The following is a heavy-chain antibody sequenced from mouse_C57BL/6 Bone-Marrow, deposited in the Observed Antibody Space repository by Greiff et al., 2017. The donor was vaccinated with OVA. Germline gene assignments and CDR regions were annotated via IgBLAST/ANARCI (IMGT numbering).Heavy chain of an antibody. CDR3: GRGHYYDGSRWYFDV. D-gene: IGHD1-1*01. Sequence: QVQLKQPGAELVKPGASVKLSCKASGYTFTSYWMHWVKQRPGQGLEWIGMIHPNSGSTNYNEKFKSKATLTVDKSSSTAYMQLSSLTSEDSAVYYGGRGHYYDGSRWYFDVWGTGTTVTVSS. CDR2: IHPNSGST. J-gene: IGHJ1*03. CDR1: GYTFTSYW. V-gene: IGHV1-64*01.